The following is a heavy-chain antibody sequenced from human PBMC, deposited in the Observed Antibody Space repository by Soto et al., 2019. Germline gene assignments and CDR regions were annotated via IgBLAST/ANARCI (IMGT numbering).Heavy chain of an antibody. CDR2: INPHGGST. V-gene: IGHV1-46*01. CDR1: RDTFPSYY. D-gene: IGHD1-26*01. J-gene: IGHJ5*02. Sequence: ASVKVSCKAPRDTFPSYYINWVRQAPGQGLVWMGVINPHGGSTAYAQKFKGRVTLTRDTSASTVYMEVSSLTSEDTAMYYCAGSSGGNFGIIIEGTNWFAPWGQGTLVTVSS. CDR3: AGSSGGNFGIIIEGTNWFAP.